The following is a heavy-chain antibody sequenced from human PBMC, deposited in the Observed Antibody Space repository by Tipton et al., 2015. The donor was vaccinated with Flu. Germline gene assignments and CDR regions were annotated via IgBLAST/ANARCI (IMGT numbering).Heavy chain of an antibody. CDR2: IRSKAYGGTA. Sequence: SLRLSCTASGFTFGDYALTWVRQAPGKGLDWVGFIRSKAYGGTATYAASVKGRFTISRDNSKNALYLAINSLRTEDTAVYYCAKDGWDTSGWYPFDYWGQGTLVTVSS. J-gene: IGHJ4*02. D-gene: IGHD6-19*01. CDR3: AKDGWDTSGWYPFDY. V-gene: IGHV3-49*04. CDR1: GFTFGDYA.